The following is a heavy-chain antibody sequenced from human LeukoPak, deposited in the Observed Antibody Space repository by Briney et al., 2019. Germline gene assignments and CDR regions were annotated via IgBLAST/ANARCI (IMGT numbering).Heavy chain of an antibody. J-gene: IGHJ4*02. CDR3: ARPRSSWFPFDY. CDR2: INHSGST. CDR1: GGSFSGYY. V-gene: IGHV4-34*01. D-gene: IGHD6-13*01. Sequence: SETLSLTCAVYGGSFSGYYWSWIRQPPGKGLEWIGEINHSGSTNYNPSLKSRVTISVDTSKNQFSLKLSSVTAADTAVYYCARPRSSWFPFDYWGQGTLVTVSS.